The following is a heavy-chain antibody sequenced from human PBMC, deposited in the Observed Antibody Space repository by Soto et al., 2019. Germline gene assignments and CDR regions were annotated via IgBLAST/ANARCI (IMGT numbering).Heavy chain of an antibody. D-gene: IGHD5-12*01. CDR1: GGSISSGGYY. Sequence: QVQLQESGPGLVKPSQTLSLTCTVSGGSISSGGYYWSWIRQHPGKGLEWIGYIYYSGSTYYNPTLKSRVTISVATSKNKFSLKLSSVTAADTAVYYCARGLNIVAFLDYWGQGTLVTVSS. J-gene: IGHJ4*02. V-gene: IGHV4-31*03. CDR2: IYYSGST. CDR3: ARGLNIVAFLDY.